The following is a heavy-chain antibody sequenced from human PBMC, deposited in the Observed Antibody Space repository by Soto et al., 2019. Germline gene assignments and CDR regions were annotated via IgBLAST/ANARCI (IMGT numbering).Heavy chain of an antibody. D-gene: IGHD3-22*01. Sequence: ASVKVSCKASGYTFSSYGINWVRQAPGQGLERLGWISPYDGNTKYAQILQGRVSMTTDTSTKTAYMEVRSLRSDDTAVYYCARGSYYDSSGSRNYHYYGMNVWGQGTTVTVSS. V-gene: IGHV1-18*01. J-gene: IGHJ6*02. CDR1: GYTFSSYG. CDR2: ISPYDGNT. CDR3: ARGSYYDSSGSRNYHYYGMNV.